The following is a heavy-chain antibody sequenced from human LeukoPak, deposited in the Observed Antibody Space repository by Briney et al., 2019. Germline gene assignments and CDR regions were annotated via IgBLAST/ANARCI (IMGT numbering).Heavy chain of an antibody. CDR3: AKNYYDSSGYYYHFDY. Sequence: PGGSLRLSCAASGFTFSKYWMHWVRQAPGQGLVWVARINSDGSSTNYADSADSVKGRFTISRDNAKNTLHLQMNSLRAEDTAVYYCAKNYYDSSGYYYHFDYWGQGTLVTVSS. CDR1: GFTFSKYW. D-gene: IGHD3-22*01. CDR2: INSDGSST. V-gene: IGHV3-74*01. J-gene: IGHJ4*02.